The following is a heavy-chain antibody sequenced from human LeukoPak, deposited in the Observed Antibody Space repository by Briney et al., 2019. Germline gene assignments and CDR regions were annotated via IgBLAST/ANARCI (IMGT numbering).Heavy chain of an antibody. CDR3: ARASGSAGYYFDY. CDR2: ISSSSYI. CDR1: GFTFSSYS. V-gene: IGHV3-21*01. J-gene: IGHJ4*02. Sequence: GGSLRLSCAASGFTFSSYSMNWVRQAPGKGLEWVSSISSSSYIYYADSVKGRFTISRDNAKNSLYLQMNSLRAEDTAVYYCARASGSAGYYFDYWGQGTLVTVSS. D-gene: IGHD3-3*01.